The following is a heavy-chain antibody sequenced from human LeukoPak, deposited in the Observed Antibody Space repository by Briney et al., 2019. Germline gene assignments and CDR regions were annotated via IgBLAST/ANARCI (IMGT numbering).Heavy chain of an antibody. J-gene: IGHJ4*02. CDR2: ISWNSGSI. CDR1: GFTFDDYA. V-gene: IGHV3-9*01. D-gene: IGHD3-10*01. Sequence: GGSLKLSCAASGFTFDDYAMHWVRQAPGKGLEWVSGISWNSGSIGYADSVKGRFTISRDNAKNSLYLQMNSLRAEDTALYYCAKAPVYYGSVFDYWGQGTLVTVSS. CDR3: AKAPVYYGSVFDY.